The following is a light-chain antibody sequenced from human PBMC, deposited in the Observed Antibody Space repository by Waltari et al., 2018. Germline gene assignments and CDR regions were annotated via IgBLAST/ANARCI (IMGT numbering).Light chain of an antibody. J-gene: IGLJ2*01. CDR3: QSYDSSLIASV. V-gene: IGLV1-40*01. CDR2: GNE. CDR1: SSNIGAGSD. Sequence: QSGLTQPPSVSGAPGQRVTISCTGSSSNIGAGSDVHWYQLLPGAAPTLIIYGNENRPSGFPDRFSGSKSGTSASLAITGRQAEDEADYYCQSYDSSLIASVFGGGTKLSVL.